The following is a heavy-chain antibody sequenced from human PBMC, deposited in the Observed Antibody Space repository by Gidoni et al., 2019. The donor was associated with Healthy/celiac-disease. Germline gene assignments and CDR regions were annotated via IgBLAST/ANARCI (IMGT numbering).Heavy chain of an antibody. Sequence: QITLKESGPTLVKPTQTLTLTCAFSGFSLSTSGVGVGWIRQPPGKALEWLALIYWDDDKRYSPSLKSRLTITKDTSKNQVVLTMTNMDPVDTATYYCAHRWSGYYYFDYWGQGTLVTVSS. V-gene: IGHV2-5*02. D-gene: IGHD1-1*01. CDR3: AHRWSGYYYFDY. CDR1: GFSLSTSGVG. J-gene: IGHJ4*02. CDR2: IYWDDDK.